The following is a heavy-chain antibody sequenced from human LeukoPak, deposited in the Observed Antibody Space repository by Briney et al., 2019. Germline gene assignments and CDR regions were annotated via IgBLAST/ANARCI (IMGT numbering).Heavy chain of an antibody. Sequence: GESMKIFCQGSGYIFTNYWVGWVRQMPGRGLEWMGIIYLRDSHTNYSPSFIGQVTISADTSMNPSHLQRASLKASDSAMYFCVGTQDGNFHWDSWGQGTQVTVSS. CDR1: GYIFTNYW. CDR2: IYLRDSHT. CDR3: VGTQDGNFHWDS. D-gene: IGHD5-24*01. V-gene: IGHV5-51*01. J-gene: IGHJ4*02.